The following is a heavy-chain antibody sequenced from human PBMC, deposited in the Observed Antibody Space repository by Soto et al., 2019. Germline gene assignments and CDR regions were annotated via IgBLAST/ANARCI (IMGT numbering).Heavy chain of an antibody. V-gene: IGHV3-21*01. J-gene: IGHJ4*02. CDR3: ARGRSPRGIAVAGTRHYFDY. D-gene: IGHD6-19*01. CDR1: GFTFSSYS. Sequence: ESGGGLVKPGGSLRLSCAASGFTFSSYSMNWVRQAPGKGLEWVSSISSSSSYIYYADSVKGRFTISRDNPKNPLYLQMNSLRAEDTAVYYCARGRSPRGIAVAGTRHYFDYWGQGTLVTVSS. CDR2: ISSSSSYI.